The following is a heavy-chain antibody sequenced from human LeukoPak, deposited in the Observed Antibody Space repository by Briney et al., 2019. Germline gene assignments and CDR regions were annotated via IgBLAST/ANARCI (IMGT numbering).Heavy chain of an antibody. J-gene: IGHJ6*03. CDR1: GLTFSSYA. CDR2: HTSSCVPT. D-gene: IGHD6-19*01. CDR3: AKVFSYRSSRNYMDV. V-gene: IGHV3-23*01. Sequence: GGALRLSCAASGLTFSSYAMSWVGEAPGKGGEGGSAHTSSCVPTSYAHSVKRRFTISRDNSKNTLYLQMHSLRAEDTPVYYCAKVFSYRSSRNYMDVWGKGTPVPLSS.